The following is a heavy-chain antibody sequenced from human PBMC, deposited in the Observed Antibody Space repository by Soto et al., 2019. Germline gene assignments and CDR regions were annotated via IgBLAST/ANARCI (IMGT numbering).Heavy chain of an antibody. Sequence: ASVKVSCKASGYTFTSYDINWVRQATGQGLEWMGWMNPNSGNTGYAQKFQGRVTMTRNTSISTAYMELSSPRSEDTAVYYCARVLDESNIVVVVAATLDYWGQGTLVTVSS. CDR2: MNPNSGNT. CDR1: GYTFTSYD. CDR3: ARVLDESNIVVVVAATLDY. J-gene: IGHJ4*02. V-gene: IGHV1-8*01. D-gene: IGHD2-15*01.